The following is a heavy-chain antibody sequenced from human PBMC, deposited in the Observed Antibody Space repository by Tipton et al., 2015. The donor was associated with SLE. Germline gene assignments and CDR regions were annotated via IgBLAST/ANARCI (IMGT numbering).Heavy chain of an antibody. Sequence: TLSLTCAVYGGSFSGYYWSWIRQPPGKGLEWIGEINHSGSTNYNPSLKSRVTISVDTSKKQFSLKLSSVTAADTAVYYCAREPMAPDAPYWGQGTLVTVSS. J-gene: IGHJ4*02. CDR3: AREPMAPDAPY. CDR1: GGSFSGYY. CDR2: INHSGST. D-gene: IGHD2-2*01. V-gene: IGHV4-34*01.